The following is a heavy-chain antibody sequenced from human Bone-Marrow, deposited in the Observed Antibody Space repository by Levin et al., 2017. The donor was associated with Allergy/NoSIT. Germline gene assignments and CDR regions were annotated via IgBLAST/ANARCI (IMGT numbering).Heavy chain of an antibody. CDR2: ISYDGSNK. V-gene: IGHV3-30*18. J-gene: IGHJ4*02. Sequence: GESLKISCAASGFTFSSYGMHWVRQAPGKGLEWVAVISYDGSNKYYADSVKGRFTISRDNSKNTLYLQMNSLRAEDTAVYYCAKAHYYGSGSYPNPPDYWGQGTLVTVSS. D-gene: IGHD3-10*01. CDR3: AKAHYYGSGSYPNPPDY. CDR1: GFTFSSYG.